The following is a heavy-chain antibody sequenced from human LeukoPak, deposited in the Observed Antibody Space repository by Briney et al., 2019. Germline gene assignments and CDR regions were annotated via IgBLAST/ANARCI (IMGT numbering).Heavy chain of an antibody. Sequence: SETLSLTCAVYGGSFSGYYWSWIRQPPGKGLEWIGEINHSGSTNYNPSLKSRVTISVDTSKNQFSLKLSSVTAADTAVYYCARMGLGTGYVSRWTRDYWGQGTLVTVSS. D-gene: IGHD3/OR15-3a*01. CDR1: GGSFSGYY. V-gene: IGHV4-34*01. CDR2: INHSGST. J-gene: IGHJ4*02. CDR3: ARMGLGTGYVSRWTRDY.